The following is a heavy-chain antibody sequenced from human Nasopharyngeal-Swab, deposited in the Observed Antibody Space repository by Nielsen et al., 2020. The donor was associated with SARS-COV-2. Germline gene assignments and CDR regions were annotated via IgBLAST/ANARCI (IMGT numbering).Heavy chain of an antibody. J-gene: IGHJ3*02. Sequence: GESLKISCAASGFTFSGYAVHWVRQAPGKGLEWVAVISYDGHTKFYADPGKGRFTIPRDEPKDTVYLEMNSLRVDDTAIYYCAREGSERGGAFDIWGQGTMVAVSS. CDR3: AREGSERGGAFDI. D-gene: IGHD1-1*01. CDR1: GFTFSGYA. CDR2: ISYDGHTK. V-gene: IGHV3-30-3*01.